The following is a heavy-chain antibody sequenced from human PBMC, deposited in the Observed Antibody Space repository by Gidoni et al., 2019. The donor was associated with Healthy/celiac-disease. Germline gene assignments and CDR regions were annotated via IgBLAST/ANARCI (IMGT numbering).Heavy chain of an antibody. CDR1: GGSISSYY. V-gene: IGHV4-59*01. CDR3: ARGFDWLSFDY. Sequence: QVQRQESGPGLVKPSVTLSLTCTAPGGSISSYYWSWIRQPPEKGLEWIGYIYYSGSTNYNPSLKSRVTISVDTSKNQFSLKLSSVTAADTAVYYCARGFDWLSFDYWGQGTLVTVSS. J-gene: IGHJ4*02. CDR2: IYYSGST. D-gene: IGHD3-9*01.